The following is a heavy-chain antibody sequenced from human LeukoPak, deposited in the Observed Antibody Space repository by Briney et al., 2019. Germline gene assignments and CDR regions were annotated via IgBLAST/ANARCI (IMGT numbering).Heavy chain of an antibody. J-gene: IGHJ4*02. V-gene: IGHV3-53*01. Sequence: GGSLRLSCAASGFTVSSNYMSWVRQAPGKGLEWVSVIYSGGSTYYADSVKGRFTISRDNSKNTLYLQMNSLRAEDTAVYYCANEPTNIIIALDYWGQGTLVTVSS. CDR3: ANEPTNIIIALDY. D-gene: IGHD3-10*01. CDR2: IYSGGST. CDR1: GFTVSSNY.